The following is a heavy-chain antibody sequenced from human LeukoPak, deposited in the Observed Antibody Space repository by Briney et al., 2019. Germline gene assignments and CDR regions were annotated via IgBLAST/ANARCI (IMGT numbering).Heavy chain of an antibody. CDR3: ASFDVDTAMEFDY. Sequence: VASVKVSCKTSGYSFTTYGISWVRQAPGQGLEWMAWISGYNAKGNHAQKFQDRVTMTIDTSTSTAYMELRSLRSDDTAVYYCASFDVDTAMEFDYWGQGTLVTVSS. J-gene: IGHJ4*02. V-gene: IGHV1-18*01. D-gene: IGHD5-18*01. CDR1: GYSFTTYG. CDR2: ISGYNAKG.